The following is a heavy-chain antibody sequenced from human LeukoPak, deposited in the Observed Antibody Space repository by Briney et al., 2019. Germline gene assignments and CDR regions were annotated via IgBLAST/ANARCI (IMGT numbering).Heavy chain of an antibody. J-gene: IGHJ3*01. Sequence: PAQTLTLTCRVSGGSISSGGYYWSWIRQHPGQGLEWIGHIYAGGGTYYNPSLKRRAIVSVDTSKNQCSLKVSSVTVADTAVYYCARVDNRADRSDSSADAFNVWGQGTMVTVSS. V-gene: IGHV4-31*03. CDR1: GGSISSGGYY. CDR2: IYAGGGT. D-gene: IGHD3-22*01. CDR3: ARVDNRADRSDSSADAFNV.